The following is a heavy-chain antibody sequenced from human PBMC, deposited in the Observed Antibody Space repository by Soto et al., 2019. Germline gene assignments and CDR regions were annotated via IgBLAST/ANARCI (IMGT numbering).Heavy chain of an antibody. V-gene: IGHV3-30*18. D-gene: IGHD2-15*01. CDR1: GFTFSNYG. J-gene: IGHJ3*02. CDR2: ISYDGSNK. Sequence: QVQLVESGGGVVQPGRSLRLSCAASGFTFSNYGMHWVRQAPGKGLEWVAVISYDGSNKYYADSVKGPFTISRDNSKNALYLQMNSLRAEDTAVYYCAKDLGYCRGGSCYPVDAFDIWGQGTMVTVSS. CDR3: AKDLGYCRGGSCYPVDAFDI.